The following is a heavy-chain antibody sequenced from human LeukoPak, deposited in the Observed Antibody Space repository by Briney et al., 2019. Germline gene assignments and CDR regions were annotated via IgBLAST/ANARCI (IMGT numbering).Heavy chain of an antibody. J-gene: IGHJ3*02. CDR2: IYSGGST. V-gene: IGHV3-66*02. Sequence: GGSLRLSCAASGFTVSSNYMSWVRQAPGKGPEWVSVIYSGGSTYYADPVKGRFTISRDNSKNTLYLQMNSLRAEDTAVYYCARDTYYYDSSGYFDAFDIWGQGTMVTVSS. D-gene: IGHD3-22*01. CDR3: ARDTYYYDSSGYFDAFDI. CDR1: GFTVSSNY.